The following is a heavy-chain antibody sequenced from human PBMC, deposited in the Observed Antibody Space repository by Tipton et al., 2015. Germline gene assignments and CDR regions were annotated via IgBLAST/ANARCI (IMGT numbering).Heavy chain of an antibody. J-gene: IGHJ4*02. CDR1: GGSFSGYY. CDR2: INHSGST. Sequence: TLSLTCAVYGGSFSGYYWSWVRQPPGKGLEWIGEINHSGSTNYNPSLKSRVTISVDTSKNQFSLTLESVTAADTAIFYCARSQTLVPISPFGYWGQGTLVTVSS. D-gene: IGHD6-6*01. CDR3: ARSQTLVPISPFGY. V-gene: IGHV4-34*01.